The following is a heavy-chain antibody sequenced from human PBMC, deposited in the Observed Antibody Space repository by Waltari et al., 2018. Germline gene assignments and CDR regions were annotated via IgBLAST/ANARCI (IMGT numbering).Heavy chain of an antibody. CDR3: ARDIVGARAYGMDV. CDR1: TFSSYS. Sequence: TFSSYSMHWVPPAPGKGLEWVSYISNSSSTTYYADSVKGRFTISRDNAKNSLYLQMNSLRAEDTAVYYCARDIVGARAYGMDVWGQGTTVTVSS. J-gene: IGHJ6*02. V-gene: IGHV3-48*01. CDR2: ISNSSSTT. D-gene: IGHD1-26*01.